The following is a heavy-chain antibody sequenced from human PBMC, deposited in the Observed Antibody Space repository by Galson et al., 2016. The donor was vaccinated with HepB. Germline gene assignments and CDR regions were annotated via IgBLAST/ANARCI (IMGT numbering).Heavy chain of an antibody. J-gene: IGHJ4*02. D-gene: IGHD4-17*01. CDR2: INAGNGNT. Sequence: SCKASGYTLTSFAMHWVRQAPGQRLEWMGWINAGNGNTKYSQKFQGRVTINRDTSANTAYMELSSLRSEDTAVYFCARDRGAFGDLGYWGQGTLVTVSS. V-gene: IGHV1-3*01. CDR1: GYTLTSFA. CDR3: ARDRGAFGDLGY.